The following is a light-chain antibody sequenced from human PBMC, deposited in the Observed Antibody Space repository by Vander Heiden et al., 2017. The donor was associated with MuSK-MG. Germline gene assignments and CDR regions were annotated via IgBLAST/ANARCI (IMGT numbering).Light chain of an antibody. V-gene: IGKV3-15*01. CDR2: GAS. J-gene: IGKJ5*01. Sequence: EIVMTQSPATLSVSPGERATLSCRASQSVSSNLAWYQQKPGQAPRLLIYGASTRATGIPARFSGSGYGTEFTLTISSRQSEDFAVYYCQQHNNWPPVTFGQGTQLEIK. CDR3: QQHNNWPPVT. CDR1: QSVSSN.